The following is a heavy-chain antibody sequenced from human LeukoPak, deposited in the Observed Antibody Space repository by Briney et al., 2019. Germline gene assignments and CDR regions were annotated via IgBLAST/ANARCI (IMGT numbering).Heavy chain of an antibody. CDR1: GFTFTDEY. CDR2: INPYSGAI. D-gene: IGHD3-16*01. Sequence: ASVKVSCKSSGFTFTDEYIHWVRQAPGQGLEWMGWINPYSGAINYAQKFQGRVTLTRDTSISTAYMELSRLTSGDTAVYYCARDRGSLGWFDPWGQGTLVTVSS. J-gene: IGHJ5*02. CDR3: ARDRGSLGWFDP. V-gene: IGHV1-2*02.